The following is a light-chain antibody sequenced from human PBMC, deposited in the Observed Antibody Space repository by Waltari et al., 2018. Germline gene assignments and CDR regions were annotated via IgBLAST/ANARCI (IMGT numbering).Light chain of an antibody. CDR1: KLGDKY. Sequence: SYELTQPPSVSVSPGQTASITCSGDKLGDKYACWYQQKPGQSPVLVIYQDSKRASGIPERFSGSNSGDTPTLTISGTQAMDEADYYCQAWDSSTAVFGGGTKLTVL. J-gene: IGLJ3*02. V-gene: IGLV3-1*01. CDR3: QAWDSSTAV. CDR2: QDS.